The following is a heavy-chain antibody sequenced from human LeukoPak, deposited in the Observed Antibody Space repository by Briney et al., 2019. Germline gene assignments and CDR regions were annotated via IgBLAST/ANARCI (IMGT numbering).Heavy chain of an antibody. V-gene: IGHV4-39*01. CDR2: IYHSGST. CDR3: ARRESSAWYYFDY. CDR1: LDSTTSSF. D-gene: IGHD6-19*01. J-gene: IGHJ4*02. Sequence: PSETLSLTCTVSLDSTTSSFWSWVRQPPGKGLQWIGSIYHSGSTYYNPSLKSRVTISVDTSKNQFSLKLSSVTAADTSVYYCARRESSAWYYFDYWGQGTLVTVSS.